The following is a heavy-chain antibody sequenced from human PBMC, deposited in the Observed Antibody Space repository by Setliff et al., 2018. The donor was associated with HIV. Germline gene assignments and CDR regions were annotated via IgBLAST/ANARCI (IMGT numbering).Heavy chain of an antibody. CDR3: AKDIPVEGDSGYDPLFGY. J-gene: IGHJ4*02. D-gene: IGHD5-12*01. Sequence: GGSLRLSCAASRFTFSSYAMSWVRQAPGKGLEWVSAISGSGGYTYYADSVKGRFTISRDNSKNTLYLQMNSPRAEDTAVYYCAKDIPVEGDSGYDPLFGYWGQGTLVTVSS. CDR1: RFTFSSYA. CDR2: ISGSGGYT. V-gene: IGHV3-23*01.